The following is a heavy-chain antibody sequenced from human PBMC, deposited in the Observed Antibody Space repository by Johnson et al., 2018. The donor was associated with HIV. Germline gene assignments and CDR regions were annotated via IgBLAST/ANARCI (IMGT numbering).Heavy chain of an antibody. CDR2: IYSGGNT. J-gene: IGHJ3*02. CDR1: GFTVSSNY. V-gene: IGHV3-66*01. Sequence: VLLVESGGGLVKPGGSLRLSCAASGFTVSSNYMSWVRQAPGKGLEWVSVIYSGGNTYYADSVKGRFTISRDNSKNTLYLQMNSLRVEDTAVYYCARDQAIFGVVLASDAFDIWGQGTMVTVSS. CDR3: ARDQAIFGVVLASDAFDI. D-gene: IGHD3-3*01.